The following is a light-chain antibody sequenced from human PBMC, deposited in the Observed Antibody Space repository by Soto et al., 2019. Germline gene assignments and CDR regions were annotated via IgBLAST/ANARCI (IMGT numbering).Light chain of an antibody. CDR1: QSVDSSF. J-gene: IGKJ1*01. CDR2: GAS. V-gene: IGKV3-20*01. Sequence: EIVLTQSPGSLSLSPGERATLSCRASQSVDSSFFAWYQQKPGQAPRLLIYGASHRATGIPDRFSGSGSGTDFTLTISRLAPEDFAVYYCQQYVSSVTFGQGTKVEIK. CDR3: QQYVSSVT.